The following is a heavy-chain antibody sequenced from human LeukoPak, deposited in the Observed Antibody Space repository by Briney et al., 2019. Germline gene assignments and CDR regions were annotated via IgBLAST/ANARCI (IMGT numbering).Heavy chain of an antibody. V-gene: IGHV4-59*11. CDR3: ARDLVTVTKGFDI. J-gene: IGHJ3*02. CDR1: GDSFSSHY. D-gene: IGHD4-17*01. Sequence: SETLSLTCVVSGDSFSSHYWTWIRQAPGKGLEWIGYISYIGSTNYNPSLKSRVTISIDTSKNQFSLKLRSVTAADTAVYYCARDLVTVTKGFDIWGQGTMVSVSS. CDR2: ISYIGST.